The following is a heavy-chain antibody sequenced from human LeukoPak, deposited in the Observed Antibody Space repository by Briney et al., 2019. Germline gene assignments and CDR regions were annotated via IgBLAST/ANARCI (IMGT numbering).Heavy chain of an antibody. CDR3: VRFRQSPCTGTNCYHYFDY. D-gene: IGHD2-2*01. CDR2: IYPSDSDI. Sequence: GESLKISCKASGYSFTDSWIGWVRQMPGKGLEWMAIIYPSDSDIKYSPSFQGQVSISADKSISTTFLQWSGLKASDTAMYFCVRFRQSPCTGTNCYHYFDYWGQGTLVTVSS. J-gene: IGHJ4*02. CDR1: GYSFTDSW. V-gene: IGHV5-51*01.